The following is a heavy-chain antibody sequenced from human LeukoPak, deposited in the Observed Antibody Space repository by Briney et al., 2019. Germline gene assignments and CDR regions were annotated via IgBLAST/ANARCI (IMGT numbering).Heavy chain of an antibody. V-gene: IGHV1-18*01. CDR2: IGAYSGNT. D-gene: IGHD4-23*01. CDR1: GYTFTSYG. J-gene: IGHJ4*02. CDR3: ARDGNAVVDH. Sequence: RASVEVSCKGSGYTFTSYGISWVRQAPGQGLEWMGWIGAYSGNTNYAQNVQGRVTMTTDTSTSTAYMELRSLRSDDTAVYYCARDGNAVVDHWGQGTPVTVSS.